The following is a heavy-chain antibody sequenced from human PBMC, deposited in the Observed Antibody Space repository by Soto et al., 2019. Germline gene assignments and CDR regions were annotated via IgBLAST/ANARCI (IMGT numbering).Heavy chain of an antibody. CDR3: ARCYHDSSASYADY. V-gene: IGHV4-59*01. D-gene: IGHD3-22*01. Sequence: PSETLSLTCSVSGGSISSYYWTWIRQPPGKGLEWIGYVHYSGSTNYNPALKSRVTISVDTSKNQFSLKLSSVTAADTAVYYCARCYHDSSASYADYWGQGTLVTVSS. CDR2: VHYSGST. J-gene: IGHJ4*02. CDR1: GGSISSYY.